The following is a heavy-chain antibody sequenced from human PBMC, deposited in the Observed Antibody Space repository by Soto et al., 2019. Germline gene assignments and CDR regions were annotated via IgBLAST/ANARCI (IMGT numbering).Heavy chain of an antibody. CDR2: IYYSGST. D-gene: IGHD6-13*01. J-gene: IGHJ5*02. CDR1: GGSISSGGYY. CDR3: ASSSSQRGNWFDP. V-gene: IGHV4-31*03. Sequence: SETLSLTCTVSGGSISSGGYYWSWIRQHPGKGLEWIGYIYYSGSTYYNPSLKSRVTISVDTSKNQFSLKLSSVTAADTAVYYCASSSSQRGNWFDPWGQGTLVTVSS.